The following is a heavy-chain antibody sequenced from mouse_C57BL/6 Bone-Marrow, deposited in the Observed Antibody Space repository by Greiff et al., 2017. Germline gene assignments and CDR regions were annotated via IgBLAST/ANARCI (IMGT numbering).Heavy chain of an antibody. V-gene: IGHV5-6*01. J-gene: IGHJ3*01. CDR3: AKLAAWFAY. CDR1: GFTFSSYG. Sequence: EVKLVESGGDLVKPGGSLKLSCAASGFTFSSYGMSWVRQTPDKRLEWVATISSGGSYTYYPDSVKGPFTISRDNAKNTLYLQMSSLKSEDTAMYYCAKLAAWFAYWGQGTLVTVSA. CDR2: ISSGGSYT.